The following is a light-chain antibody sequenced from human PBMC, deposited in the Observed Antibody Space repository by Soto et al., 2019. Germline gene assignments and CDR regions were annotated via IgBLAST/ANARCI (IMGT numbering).Light chain of an antibody. Sequence: EFVLTQSPGTLSFSPGERAPLSCRASQTVRNNYLAWYQQKPGQAPRLLIYDASSRDTGIPDRFSGSGSGTDFTLTISRLEPEDFAVYYCQQYGSSSWTFGQGTKVDIK. V-gene: IGKV3-20*01. CDR2: DAS. J-gene: IGKJ1*01. CDR3: QQYGSSSWT. CDR1: QTVRNNY.